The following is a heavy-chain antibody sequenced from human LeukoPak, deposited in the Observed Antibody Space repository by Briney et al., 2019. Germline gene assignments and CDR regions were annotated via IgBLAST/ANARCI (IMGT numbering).Heavy chain of an antibody. V-gene: IGHV4-61*01. J-gene: IGHJ6*02. D-gene: IGHD1-26*01. CDR3: ARERLGDYNYHGLDV. CDR1: GGSVSNDYYY. CDR2: IYYSGST. Sequence: SETLSLTCNVSGGSVSNDYYYWSWIRQPPGKGLEWIGYIYYSGSTNYNPSLKSRLSMSVDSSKDQFSLTVTSVTAADTAVYYCARERLGDYNYHGLDVWGRGTTVTVSS.